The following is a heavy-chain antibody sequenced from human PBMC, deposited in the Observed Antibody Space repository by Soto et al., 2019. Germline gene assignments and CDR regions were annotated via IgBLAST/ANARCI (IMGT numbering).Heavy chain of an antibody. CDR3: ARSPTSDPLYGSGGSQSLDYYYYYMDV. CDR2: IWYDGSNK. D-gene: IGHD3-10*01. CDR1: GFSFSTYG. J-gene: IGHJ6*03. V-gene: IGHV3-33*01. Sequence: GSLRLSCAASGFSFSTYGMHWVRQNPGKGLAWVSVIWYDGSNKHYADSVMGRFIISRDNSQNTLYLQMNSLRAEDTAVYYCARSPTSDPLYGSGGSQSLDYYYYYMDVWGKGTTVTVSS.